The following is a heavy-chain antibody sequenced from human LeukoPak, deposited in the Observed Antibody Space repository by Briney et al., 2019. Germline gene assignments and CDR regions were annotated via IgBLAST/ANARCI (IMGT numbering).Heavy chain of an antibody. J-gene: IGHJ6*03. D-gene: IGHD6-13*01. Sequence: SETLSLTCTVSGYSISSGYYWGWIRQPPGKGREWIGSIYHSGSTYYNPSLESRVTISVDTSKNQFSLKLSSVTAADTAVYYCARRVGAWTIAAAGRYYYYCMDVWGKGTTVTVSS. CDR1: GYSISSGYY. CDR3: ARRVGAWTIAAAGRYYYYCMDV. CDR2: IYHSGST. V-gene: IGHV4-38-2*02.